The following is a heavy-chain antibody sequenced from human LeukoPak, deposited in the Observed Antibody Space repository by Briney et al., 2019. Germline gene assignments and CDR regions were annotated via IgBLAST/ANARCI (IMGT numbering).Heavy chain of an antibody. CDR2: ISGSADLS. CDR1: GFTFSHYA. V-gene: IGHV3-23*01. CDR3: VRRGYCSRGRCSYYFDY. J-gene: IGHJ4*02. Sequence: GGSLRLSCAASGFTFSHYAMTWVRQAPGKGLEWVSAISGSADLSVYADSVKGRFTISRDNSKSTLYLQMNSLRAEDTAVYYCVRRGYCSRGRCSYYFDYWGQGTLVTVSS. D-gene: IGHD2-15*01.